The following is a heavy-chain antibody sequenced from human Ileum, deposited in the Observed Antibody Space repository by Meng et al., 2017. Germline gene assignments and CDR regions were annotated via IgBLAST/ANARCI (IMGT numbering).Heavy chain of an antibody. J-gene: IGHJ4*02. V-gene: IGHV4-61*01. D-gene: IGHD4/OR15-4a*01. Sequence: QGPRQESGRGVVTPAAIPLSTCTASSGSYSSGPYYWTLLQHPPDEVQWFGEYIHDRGSTYYLSPLNSGVTIAVDTSKKQFSMKLNVVAAADTAYYYCSGGDMTIADDWGQGTLVTVSS. CDR3: SGGDMTIADD. CDR1: SGSYSSGPYY. CDR2: IHDRGST.